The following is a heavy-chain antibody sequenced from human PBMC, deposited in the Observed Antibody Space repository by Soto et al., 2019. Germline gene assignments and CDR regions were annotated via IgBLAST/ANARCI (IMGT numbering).Heavy chain of an antibody. CDR2: IRSKANSYAT. V-gene: IGHV3-73*02. J-gene: IGHJ6*02. Sequence: EVQLVESGGGLVQPGGSLKLSCAASGFTFSGSAMHWVRQASGKGLEWVGRIRSKANSYATAYAASVKGRFTISRDDSKNTAYLQMNSLKTEDTAVYYCASDTARVYYGIDVCGQGTTVTVSS. CDR3: ASDTARVYYGIDV. CDR1: GFTFSGSA. D-gene: IGHD5-18*01.